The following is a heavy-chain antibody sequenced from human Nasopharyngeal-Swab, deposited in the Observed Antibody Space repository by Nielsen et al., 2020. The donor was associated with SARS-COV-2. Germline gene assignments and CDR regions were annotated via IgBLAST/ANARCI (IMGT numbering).Heavy chain of an antibody. CDR1: GGSVSSGSYS. D-gene: IGHD3-22*01. J-gene: IGHJ4*02. V-gene: IGHV4-61*01. CDR2: IYYTGST. CDR3: ARIDYYRARSFDS. Sequence: SETLSLTCTVSGGSVSSGSYSWTWIRQPPGKGLEWIGYIYYTGSTDYNPSLKSRLTISRDTSKNQFSLKLTSVTAADTAVYFCARIDYYRARSFDSWGQGTLDTVSS.